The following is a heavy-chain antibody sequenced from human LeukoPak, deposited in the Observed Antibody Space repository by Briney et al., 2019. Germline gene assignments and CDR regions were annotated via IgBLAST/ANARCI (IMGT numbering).Heavy chain of an antibody. CDR1: GVSISSSNSY. CDR2: RYSSGRT. Sequence: SETLSLTCAVSGVSISSSNSYWGWIRQPPGKGLEWIGSRYSSGRTYYNPSLKGRVTISVDTSKNQFSLKLSSVTAADTAVYYCARRRWQRGPDVVNPFDYWGQGTLVTVSS. J-gene: IGHJ4*02. V-gene: IGHV4-39*01. D-gene: IGHD5-12*01. CDR3: ARRRWQRGPDVVNPFDY.